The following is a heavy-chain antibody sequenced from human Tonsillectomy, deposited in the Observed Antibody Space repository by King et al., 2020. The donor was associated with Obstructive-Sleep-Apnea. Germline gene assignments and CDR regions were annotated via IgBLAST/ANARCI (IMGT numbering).Heavy chain of an antibody. J-gene: IGHJ4*02. D-gene: IGHD3-16*02. CDR2: IYYSGST. V-gene: IGHV4-31*03. Sequence: QLQESGPGLVKPSQTLSLTCTVSGGSISSGGYYWSWIRQHPGKGLEWIGYIYYSGSTYYNPSLSSRVTISVDTSKNQFSLKLSSVTAADTAVYYCARRIKITSGGVIVIPLYFDYWGQGTLVTVSS. CDR1: GGSISSGGYY. CDR3: ARRIKITSGGVIVIPLYFDY.